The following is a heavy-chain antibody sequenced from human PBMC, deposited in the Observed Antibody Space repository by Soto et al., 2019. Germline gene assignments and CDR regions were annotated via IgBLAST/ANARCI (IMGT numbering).Heavy chain of an antibody. CDR3: ARARWILRFLEWLPNFDY. CDR2: ISAYNGNT. J-gene: IGHJ4*02. D-gene: IGHD3-3*01. CDR1: GYTFTSYG. V-gene: IGHV1-18*01. Sequence: VASVKVSCKASGYTFTSYGISWVRQAPGQGLEWMGWISAYNGNTNYAQKLQGRVTMTTDTSTSTAYMELRSLRSDDTAVYYCARARWILRFLEWLPNFDYWGQGTLVTVSS.